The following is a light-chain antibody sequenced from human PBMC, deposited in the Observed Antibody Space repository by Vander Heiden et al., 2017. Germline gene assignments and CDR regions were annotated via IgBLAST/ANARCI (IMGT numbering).Light chain of an antibody. Sequence: DIQMTQSPSSLSASVGDRVTITCRASQSISSYLNWYQQKPGKAPKLLIYAASSLQSGVPSRFSPTRPRTDFTLTISSLKPEDLTTYYCQQCSANPLTFGAGTKVEIQ. CDR1: QSISSY. V-gene: IGKV1-39*01. CDR2: AAS. CDR3: QQCSANPLT. J-gene: IGKJ4*01.